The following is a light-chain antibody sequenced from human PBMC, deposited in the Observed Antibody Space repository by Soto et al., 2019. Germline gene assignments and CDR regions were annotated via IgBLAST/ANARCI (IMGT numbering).Light chain of an antibody. V-gene: IGKV3-20*01. CDR2: GAS. CDR3: QLYAGPPLS. CDR1: QSVSIN. J-gene: IGKJ2*03. Sequence: KQSVATVSVYKGERATLSCRASQSVSINLAWYQQKPGQAPRLLIYGASSRATGIPDRFSGSGSGTDFTLTISRLEPEDFAVYYCQLYAGPPLSF.